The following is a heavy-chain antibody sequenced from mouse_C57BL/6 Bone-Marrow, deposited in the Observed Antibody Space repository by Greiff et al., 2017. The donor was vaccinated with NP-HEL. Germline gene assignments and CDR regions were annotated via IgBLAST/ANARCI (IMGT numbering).Heavy chain of an antibody. D-gene: IGHD1-1*01. CDR3: ARTGDYYGSSYSLLGFDV. J-gene: IGHJ1*03. CDR1: GFSLTSYG. CDR2: IWSGGST. V-gene: IGHV2-2*01. Sequence: QVQLKESGPGLVQPSQSLSITCTVSGFSLTSYGVHWVRQSPGKGLEWLGVIWSGGSTDYNAAFISRLSISKDNSKSQVFFKMNSLQADDTAIYYCARTGDYYGSSYSLLGFDVWGTGTTVTVSS.